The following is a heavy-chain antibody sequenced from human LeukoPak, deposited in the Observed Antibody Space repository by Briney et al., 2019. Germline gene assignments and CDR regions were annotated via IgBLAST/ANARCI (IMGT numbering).Heavy chain of an antibody. D-gene: IGHD2-8*01. Sequence: SETLSLTCSVSGGSISSSYWSWIRQPPGKGLEWIGYIYYSGSTNYNPSLMSRVTISVDMSKNQFSLKLSSVTAADTAVYYCAREGCLGYCTNGVLDAFDIWGQGTMVTVSS. CDR2: IYYSGST. J-gene: IGHJ3*02. CDR1: GGSISSSY. CDR3: AREGCLGYCTNGVLDAFDI. V-gene: IGHV4-59*12.